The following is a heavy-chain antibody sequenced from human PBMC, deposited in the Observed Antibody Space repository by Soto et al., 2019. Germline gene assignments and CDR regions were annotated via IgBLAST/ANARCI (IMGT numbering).Heavy chain of an antibody. CDR1: VRAIRGSSYY. CDR3: ASPHYCSGGSCYGYYYMDV. D-gene: IGHD2-15*01. Sequence: SETLSQTGTYPVRAIRGSSYYWGWIRQPPGKGLEWIGSIYYSGSTYYNPSLKSRVTISVDTSKNQFSLKLSSVTAADTAVYYCASPHYCSGGSCYGYYYMDVLGKGTTVTVS. CDR2: IYYSGST. V-gene: IGHV4-39*01. J-gene: IGHJ6*03.